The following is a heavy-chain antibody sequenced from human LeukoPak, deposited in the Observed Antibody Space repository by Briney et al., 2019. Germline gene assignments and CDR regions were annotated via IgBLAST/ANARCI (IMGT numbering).Heavy chain of an antibody. V-gene: IGHV3-23*01. CDR1: GFTFSNYG. CDR3: AKDSAGYSYGFDS. CDR2: ISSSGGST. D-gene: IGHD5-18*01. Sequence: GGSLRLSCAVSGFTFSNYGMSWVRQAPGRGLEWVSVISSSGGSTYYADSVKGRFTISRDNSKNTLYLQMNGLRAEDTAVYYCAKDSAGYSYGFDSWGQGTLVTVSS. J-gene: IGHJ4*02.